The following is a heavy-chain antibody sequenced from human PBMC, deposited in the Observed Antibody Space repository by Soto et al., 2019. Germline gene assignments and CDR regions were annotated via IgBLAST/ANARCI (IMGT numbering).Heavy chain of an antibody. CDR1: GGTFSKSA. Sequence: QVQLEQSGAEVKKPGSSVKVSCWTSGGTFSKSAISWVRQAPVQGLEWLGGIMPIFRTRDYAQKCQGRVTITADESPSTAYMELSGLRSDDTAVYYCARDKDRLQLGGNYYYILDVWGQGTTVTVSS. CDR2: IMPIFRTR. V-gene: IGHV1-69*12. J-gene: IGHJ6*02. CDR3: ARDKDRLQLGGNYYYILDV. D-gene: IGHD1-1*01.